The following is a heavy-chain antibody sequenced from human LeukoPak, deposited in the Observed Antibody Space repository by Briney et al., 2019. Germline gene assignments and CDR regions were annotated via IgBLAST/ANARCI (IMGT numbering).Heavy chain of an antibody. CDR3: ARDLYGGNSGVFDY. J-gene: IGHJ4*02. Sequence: PSETLSLTCTVSGGSISSYYWSWIRQPPGKGLEWIGYIYYSGSTNYNPSLKSRLTISVDASKNQFSLKLSSVTAADTAVYYCARDLYGGNSGVFDYWGQGTLVTVSS. CDR2: IYYSGST. V-gene: IGHV4-59*01. CDR1: GGSISSYY. D-gene: IGHD4-23*01.